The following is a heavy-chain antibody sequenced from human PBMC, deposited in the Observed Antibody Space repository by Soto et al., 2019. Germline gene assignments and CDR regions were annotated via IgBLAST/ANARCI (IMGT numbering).Heavy chain of an antibody. Sequence: SETLSLTCTVSGGSISSYYWSWIRQPPGKGLEWIGYIYYSGSTNYSPSLKSRVTISVDTSKNQFSLKLSSVTAADTAVYYCARWDMVRGVGHAFDIWGQGTMVTVSS. CDR2: IYYSGST. J-gene: IGHJ3*02. D-gene: IGHD3-10*01. CDR3: ARWDMVRGVGHAFDI. V-gene: IGHV4-59*01. CDR1: GGSISSYY.